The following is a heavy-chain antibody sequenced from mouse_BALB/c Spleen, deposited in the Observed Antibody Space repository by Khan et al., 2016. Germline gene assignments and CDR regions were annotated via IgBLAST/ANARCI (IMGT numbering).Heavy chain of an antibody. J-gene: IGHJ2*01. CDR3: AGKGYRYDPMDY. CDR2: IDPYNGGT. V-gene: IGHV1S135*01. D-gene: IGHD2-14*01. Sequence: VQLQQPGPELVKPGASVKVSCKASGYSFTDYNMYWVKQSHGKSLEWIGYIDPYNGGTSYNQKFKGKATLTVDKSSRTAYNHLNSLTADGSADYYDAGKGYRYDPMDYWGQATTLTVSS. CDR1: GYSFTDYN.